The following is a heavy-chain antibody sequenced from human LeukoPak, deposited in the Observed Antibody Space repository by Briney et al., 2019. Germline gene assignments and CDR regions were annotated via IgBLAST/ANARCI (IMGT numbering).Heavy chain of an antibody. CDR2: IDQSGST. D-gene: IGHD1-26*01. J-gene: IGHJ4*02. CDR1: GWSLSGYS. Sequence: SETLSLTCAVYGWSLSGYSWSWIRQPPGKGLEWIGEIDQSGSTYYNPSLKSRVTISVDTSKNQFSLKLSSVTAADTAVYYCARPSGSYYDNFDYWGQGTLVTVSS. CDR3: ARPSGSYYDNFDY. V-gene: IGHV4-34*01.